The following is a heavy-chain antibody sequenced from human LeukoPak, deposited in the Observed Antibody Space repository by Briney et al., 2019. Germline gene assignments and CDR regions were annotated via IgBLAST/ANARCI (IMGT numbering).Heavy chain of an antibody. J-gene: IGHJ3*02. V-gene: IGHV3-73*01. CDR1: GFTFSGSA. CDR3: TRLTEEGYVVSAFDI. Sequence: GGSLRLSCAASGFTFSGSAMHWVRQAPGKGLEWVGRIFTKADNYATAYAASLKGRFTISRDDSKNTAYLQINSLKTEDTAVYYCTRLTEEGYVVSAFDIWGQGTMVIVSS. D-gene: IGHD5-24*01. CDR2: IFTKADNYAT.